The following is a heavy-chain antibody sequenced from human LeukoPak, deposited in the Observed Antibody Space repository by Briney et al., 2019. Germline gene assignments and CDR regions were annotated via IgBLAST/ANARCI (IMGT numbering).Heavy chain of an antibody. CDR3: ARGPWGSGWYGNYFDY. Sequence: SSETLSLTCAVYGGSFSGYYWSWIRQPPGKGLEWIGEINHSGSTNYNPSLKSRVTISVDTSKNQFSLKLSSVTAADTAVYYCARGPWGSGWYGNYFDYWGQGTLVTVS. J-gene: IGHJ4*02. CDR1: GGSFSGYY. D-gene: IGHD6-19*01. CDR2: INHSGST. V-gene: IGHV4-34*01.